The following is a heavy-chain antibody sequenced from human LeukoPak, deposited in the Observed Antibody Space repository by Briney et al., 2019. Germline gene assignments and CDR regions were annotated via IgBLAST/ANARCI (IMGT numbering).Heavy chain of an antibody. CDR2: IYYSGST. CDR1: GGSISSYY. CDR3: ARVLYDYDSSGYYYYFDY. D-gene: IGHD3-22*01. Sequence: SETLSLTCTVSGGSISSYYWSWIRQPPGKGLEWNGYIYYSGSTNYNPSLKSRVTISVDTSKNQFSLKLSSVTAADTAVYYCARVLYDYDSSGYYYYFDYWGQGTLVTVSS. V-gene: IGHV4-59*01. J-gene: IGHJ4*02.